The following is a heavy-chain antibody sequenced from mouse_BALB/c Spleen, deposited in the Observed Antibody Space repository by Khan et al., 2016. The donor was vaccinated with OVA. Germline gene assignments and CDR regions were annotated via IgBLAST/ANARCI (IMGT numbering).Heavy chain of an antibody. CDR1: GYTFTNYW. CDR2: INPSTDYT. D-gene: IGHD1-1*01. Sequence: QVQLQQPGAELAKPGASVKMSCKASGYTFTNYWMHWVKQRPGQGLEWIGYINPSTDYTEYNQKFKDKATLTADKSSSTAYMQLTSLTSEDSAVYYCVNHGSSSAWFTYWGQGTLVTVSA. CDR3: VNHGSSSAWFTY. J-gene: IGHJ3*01. V-gene: IGHV1-7*01.